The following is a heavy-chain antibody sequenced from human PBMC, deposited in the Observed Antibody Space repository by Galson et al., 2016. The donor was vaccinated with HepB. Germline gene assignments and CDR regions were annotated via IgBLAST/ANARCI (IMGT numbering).Heavy chain of an antibody. V-gene: IGHV3-9*01. CDR2: ISWNSGRI. D-gene: IGHD3-22*01. J-gene: IGHJ4*02. CDR3: ARVLRRVVNIFDC. Sequence: SLRLSCAASGFTFDDYAMHWVRQAPGKGLEGVSSISWNSGRIAYAESGKGRFTISRDNAKNSLYLQMNSLRTEDTALYYCARVLRRVVNIFDCWGQGSLVTVSS. CDR1: GFTFDDYA.